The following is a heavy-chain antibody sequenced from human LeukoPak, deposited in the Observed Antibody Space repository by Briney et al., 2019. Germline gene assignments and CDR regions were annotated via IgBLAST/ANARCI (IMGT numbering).Heavy chain of an antibody. CDR2: IIPIFGTA. D-gene: IGHD6-13*01. V-gene: IGHV1-69*01. CDR3: ARAEWYGSSWYRGPNWFDP. J-gene: IGHJ5*02. CDR1: GFTFSSYA. Sequence: SGGSLRLSCAASGFTFSSYAISWVRQAPGQGLEWMGGIIPIFGTANYAQKFQGRVTITADESTSTAYMELSSLRSEDTAVYYCARAEWYGSSWYRGPNWFDPWGQGTLVTVSS.